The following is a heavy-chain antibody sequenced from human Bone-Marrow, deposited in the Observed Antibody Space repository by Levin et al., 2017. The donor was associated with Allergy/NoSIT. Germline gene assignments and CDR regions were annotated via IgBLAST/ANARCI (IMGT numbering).Heavy chain of an antibody. CDR2: ISSSSSYI. CDR3: AREAIAAAGDY. J-gene: IGHJ4*02. CDR1: GFTFSSYS. V-gene: IGHV3-21*01. D-gene: IGHD6-13*01. Sequence: GESLKISCAASGFTFSSYSMNWVRQAPGKGLERVSSISSSSSYIYYADSVKGRFTISRDNAKNSLYLQMNSLRAEDTAVYYCAREAIAAAGDYWGQGTLVTVSS.